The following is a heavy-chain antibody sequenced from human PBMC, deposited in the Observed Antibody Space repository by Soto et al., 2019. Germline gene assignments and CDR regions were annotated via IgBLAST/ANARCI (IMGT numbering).Heavy chain of an antibody. CDR3: VRDVAFAFDI. Sequence: EVQLVESGGGLVQSGGSLRLSYTGTGFRFFDYPMNWVRRAPGKELEWVSHIRSGGDPTYYADSVRGRFTISRDNANSSLFLQMNSLRDEDTAVYYCVRDVAFAFDIWGQGTMVTVSS. V-gene: IGHV3-48*02. J-gene: IGHJ3*02. CDR2: IRSGGDPT. CDR1: GFRFFDYP.